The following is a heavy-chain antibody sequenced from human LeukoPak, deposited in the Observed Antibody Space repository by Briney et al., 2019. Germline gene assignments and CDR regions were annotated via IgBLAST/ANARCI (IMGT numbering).Heavy chain of an antibody. CDR3: ARYLRGYYDSSGYPGDYYYYGMDV. J-gene: IGHJ6*02. D-gene: IGHD3-22*01. CDR1: GGSISSYY. CDR2: IYTSGST. V-gene: IGHV4-4*07. Sequence: SETLSLTCTVSGGSISSYYWSWIRQPAGKGLEWIGRIYTSGSTNYNPSLKSRVTMSVDTSKNQFSLKLSSVTAADTAVYYCARYLRGYYDSSGYPGDYYYYGMDVWGQGTTVNVSS.